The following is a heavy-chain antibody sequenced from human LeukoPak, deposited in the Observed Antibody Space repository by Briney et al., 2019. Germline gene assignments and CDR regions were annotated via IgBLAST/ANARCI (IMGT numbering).Heavy chain of an antibody. J-gene: IGHJ3*01. CDR1: GGPISTSAYY. CDR2: IYNDGDT. Sequence: PSETLSLTCTVSGGPISTSAYYWVWVRQSPGKGLEWIGSIYNDGDTYYNPSFESRVTIAIETSKNQFSLRLTSVTAADTAVYYCTSRGFRLPLGAFDVWGQGTRVAVSS. CDR3: TSRGFRLPLGAFDV. V-gene: IGHV4-39*01.